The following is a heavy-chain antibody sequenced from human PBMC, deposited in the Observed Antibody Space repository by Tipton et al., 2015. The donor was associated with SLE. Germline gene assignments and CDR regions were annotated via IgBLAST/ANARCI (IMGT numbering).Heavy chain of an antibody. Sequence: SLRLSCAASGFTFSSYAMHWVRQAPGKGLEWVAVISYDGSNKYNPSLKSRVTISVDTSKNQFSLKLSSVTAADTAVYYCARAGRAWNLFDYWGQGTLVTVSS. CDR1: GFTFSSYA. CDR2: ISYDGSNK. J-gene: IGHJ4*02. CDR3: ARAGRAWNLFDY. V-gene: IGHV3-30*04. D-gene: IGHD1-1*01.